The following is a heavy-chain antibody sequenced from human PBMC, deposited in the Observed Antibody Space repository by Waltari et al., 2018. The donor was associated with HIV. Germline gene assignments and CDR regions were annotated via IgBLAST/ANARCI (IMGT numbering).Heavy chain of an antibody. CDR2: VYYSGSV. J-gene: IGHJ4*02. Sequence: QVQLQESGPGLVKSSETLSLTCTVSGASVTSGSSYWNCIRQPPGKGLEWIGCVYYSGSVNYNPSLERRVTISVDTSKNQYSLRLSSVTAADTAVYYCATYSYYDNRNLLYWGQGTLVTVSS. D-gene: IGHD3-22*01. V-gene: IGHV4-61*01. CDR3: ATYSYYDNRNLLY. CDR1: GASVTSGSSY.